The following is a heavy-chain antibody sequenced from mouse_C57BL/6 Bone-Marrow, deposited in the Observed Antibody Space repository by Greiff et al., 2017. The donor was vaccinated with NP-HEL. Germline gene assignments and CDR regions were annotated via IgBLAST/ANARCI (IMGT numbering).Heavy chain of an antibody. CDR2: IYPDSGST. D-gene: IGHD1-1*01. CDR3: ARWGSSYSYWYFDV. J-gene: IGHJ1*03. CDR1: GYTFSSYW. Sequence: QVQLQQPGAELVKPGASVKMSCKASGYTFSSYWITWVKQRPGQGLEWIGDIYPDSGSTNYNEKFKSKATLTVDTSSSTAYMQLSSLTSEDSAVYYCARWGSSYSYWYFDVWGTGTTVTVSS. V-gene: IGHV1-55*01.